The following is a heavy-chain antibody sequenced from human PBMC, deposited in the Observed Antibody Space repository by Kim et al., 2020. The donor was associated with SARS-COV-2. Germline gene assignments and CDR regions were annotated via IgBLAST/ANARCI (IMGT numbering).Heavy chain of an antibody. J-gene: IGHJ4*02. V-gene: IGHV3-48*03. D-gene: IGHD2-15*01. CDR2: ISSSGSTI. CDR3: ARGGEIDIVVVVAVDY. CDR1: GFTFSSYE. Sequence: GGSLRLSCAASGFTFSSYEMNWVRQAPGKGLEWVSYISSSGSTIYYADSVKGRFTISRDNAKNSLYLQMNSLRAEDTAVYYCARGGEIDIVVVVAVDYWGQGTLVTVSS.